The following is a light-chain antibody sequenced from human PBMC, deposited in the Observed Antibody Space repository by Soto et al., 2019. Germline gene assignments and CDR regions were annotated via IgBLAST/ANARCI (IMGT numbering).Light chain of an antibody. J-gene: IGKJ5*01. V-gene: IGKV3-11*01. CDR3: QQRNIWPPVT. Sequence: VLTQSPDTLSLSPGERATLSCRASQSISSNLAWYQQKPGQAPRLLIYGASTRATGIPARFSGSGSGTDFTLTISSLEPEDSAVYYCQQRNIWPPVTFGQGTRLEIK. CDR1: QSISSN. CDR2: GAS.